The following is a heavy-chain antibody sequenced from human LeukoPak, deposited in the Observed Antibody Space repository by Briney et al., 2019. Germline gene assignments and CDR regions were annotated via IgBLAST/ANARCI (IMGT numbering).Heavy chain of an antibody. CDR1: GGSFSDYY. D-gene: IGHD3-10*01. Sequence: SETLSLTCVVYGGSFSDYYWGWIRQPPGKGLQWIGSIYYNGSTYYNPSLKSRVIISIDTSKNQFSLKLSSVTAADTAVFYCARHKMVRGIGYYYMDVWGQGTMVTVSS. CDR3: ARHKMVRGIGYYYMDV. V-gene: IGHV4-39*01. J-gene: IGHJ6*03. CDR2: IYYNGST.